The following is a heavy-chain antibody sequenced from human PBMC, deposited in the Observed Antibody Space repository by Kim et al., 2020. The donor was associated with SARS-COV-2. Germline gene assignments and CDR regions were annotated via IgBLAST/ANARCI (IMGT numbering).Heavy chain of an antibody. J-gene: IGHJ4*02. D-gene: IGHD6-19*01. V-gene: IGHV3-23*01. CDR3: AKRLAYNSGWYYLDH. Sequence: DSVKGRLTISGDNSRNTLYLQMNSLTAEDTAVYYCAKRLAYNSGWYYLDHWGQGTLVTVTS.